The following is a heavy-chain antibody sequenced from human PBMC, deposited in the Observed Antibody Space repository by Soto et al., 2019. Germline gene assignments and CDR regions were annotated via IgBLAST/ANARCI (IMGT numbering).Heavy chain of an antibody. CDR1: GYTFTSYD. V-gene: IGHV1-18*01. Sequence: ASVKVSCKASGYTFTSYDINWVRQATGQGLEWMGWVSGNNGASNPAPKVQGRITMTLDTSTGVSYMALRSLRSDDTAIYYCVRDQKYFRVNGNWFDSWGQGTLVTVSS. D-gene: IGHD2-2*01. CDR3: VRDQKYFRVNGNWFDS. CDR2: VSGNNGAS. J-gene: IGHJ5*01.